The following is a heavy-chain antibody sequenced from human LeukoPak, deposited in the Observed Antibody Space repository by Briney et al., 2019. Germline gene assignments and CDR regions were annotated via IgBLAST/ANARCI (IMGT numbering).Heavy chain of an antibody. CDR3: AKVFEDIVVVVAAIFDY. Sequence: GGSLRLSCAASGFTFSSYAMSWVRQAPGKGLEWVSAISGSGGSTCYADSVKGRFTISRDNSKNTLYLQMNSLRAEDTAVYYCAKVFEDIVVVVAAIFDYWGQGTLVTVSS. D-gene: IGHD2-15*01. CDR2: ISGSGGST. CDR1: GFTFSSYA. V-gene: IGHV3-23*01. J-gene: IGHJ4*02.